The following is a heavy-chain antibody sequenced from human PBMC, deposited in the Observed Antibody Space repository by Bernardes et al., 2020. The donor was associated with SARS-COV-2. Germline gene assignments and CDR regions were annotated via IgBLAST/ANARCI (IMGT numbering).Heavy chain of an antibody. CDR1: ANTFTSYA. J-gene: IGHJ3*02. Sequence: SVKVSCKTSANTFTSYAVIWVRQAPGQGLECMGGIIPLFGTTNYAQNFQGRVTIAADESTSTVYMELSSLRSEDTAMYYCARSGTYPDAFDIWGQGTMVTVSS. V-gene: IGHV1-69*13. D-gene: IGHD1-26*01. CDR2: IIPLFGTT. CDR3: ARSGTYPDAFDI.